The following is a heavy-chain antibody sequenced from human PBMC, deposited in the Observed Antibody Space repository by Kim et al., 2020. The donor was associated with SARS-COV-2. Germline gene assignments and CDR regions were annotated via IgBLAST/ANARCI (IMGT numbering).Heavy chain of an antibody. CDR1: GFSFSSNW. J-gene: IGHJ5*02. CDR2: IKQDGSEK. CDR3: ARGRVNIDP. D-gene: IGHD3-3*01. Sequence: GGSLRLSCAASGFSFSSNWMSWVRQAPGKGLEWVANIKQDGSEKYYVDSVKGRFTISRDNAKNSLYLQMDSLRAEDTAVYFCARGRVNIDPWGQGTLVTVSS. V-gene: IGHV3-7*01.